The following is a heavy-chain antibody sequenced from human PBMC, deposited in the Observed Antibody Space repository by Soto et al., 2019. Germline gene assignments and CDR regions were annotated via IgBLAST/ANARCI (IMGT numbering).Heavy chain of an antibody. Sequence: EVQLVESGGGLVQPGRSLRLSCAASGFTFDDYAMHWVRQAPGKGLEWVSGISWNSGSIGYADSVKGRFTISRDNAKNSLYLQMNSLRAEDTALYYCAKDLRPEWELLGGAFDIWGQGTMVTVSS. D-gene: IGHD1-26*01. V-gene: IGHV3-9*01. CDR2: ISWNSGSI. J-gene: IGHJ3*02. CDR1: GFTFDDYA. CDR3: AKDLRPEWELLGGAFDI.